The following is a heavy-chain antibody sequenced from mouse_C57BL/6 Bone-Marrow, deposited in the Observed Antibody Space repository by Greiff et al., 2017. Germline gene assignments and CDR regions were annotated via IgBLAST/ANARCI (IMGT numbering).Heavy chain of an antibody. CDR2: IYPGGGYT. Sequence: QVQLQQSGAELVRPGTSVKMSCKASGYTFTNYWIGWAKQRPGHGLEWIGDIYPGGGYTNYNEKFKGKATLTADKSSSTAYMQLSSLTSEDSAIYCCTREHYYGSNTDYCDYGSHGTAHTVTT. J-gene: IGHJ2*01. CDR3: TREHYYGSNTDYCDY. CDR1: GYTFTNYW. V-gene: IGHV1-63*01. D-gene: IGHD1-1*01.